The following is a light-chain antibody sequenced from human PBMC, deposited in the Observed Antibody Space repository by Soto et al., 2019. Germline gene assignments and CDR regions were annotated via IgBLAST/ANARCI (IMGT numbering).Light chain of an antibody. CDR3: AAGNNTLNGPNNV. Sequence: QSVLAQPPSASGTPVQRVTISCSGSSSNIGSNTVNWYQQLPGTAPKLLIYSNNQRPSGVPDRFSGSKSGTSASLAISGLQFEDGVVYYCAAGNNTLNGPNNVCEPGTKVTVL. J-gene: IGLJ1*01. CDR1: SSNIGSNT. CDR2: SNN. V-gene: IGLV1-44*01.